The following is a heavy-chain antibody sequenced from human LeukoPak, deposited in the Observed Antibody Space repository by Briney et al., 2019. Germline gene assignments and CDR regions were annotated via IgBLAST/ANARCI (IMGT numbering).Heavy chain of an antibody. V-gene: IGHV4-4*07. CDR1: GGSISNYY. D-gene: IGHD3-22*01. Sequence: PSETLSLTCTVSGGSISNYYWSWIRQPAGKGLEWIGRMYISGSTHYNPSLKSRVTMSADTSKNQFSLKLSSVTAADTAVYYCARDGSYYDRSGPPYYFDYGGQGTLVTVSS. CDR3: ARDGSYYDRSGPPYYFDY. J-gene: IGHJ4*02. CDR2: MYISGST.